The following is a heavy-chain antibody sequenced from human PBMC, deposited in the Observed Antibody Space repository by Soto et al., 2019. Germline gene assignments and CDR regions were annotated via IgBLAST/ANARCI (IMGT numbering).Heavy chain of an antibody. J-gene: IGHJ4*02. D-gene: IGHD4-17*01. Sequence: EVQLLESGGGLVQPGGSLRLSCAASGFTFSSYAMSWVRQAPGKGLEWVSAISGSGGSTYYADSVKGRFTISRDNSKNTLYLQMNSLRAEDTAVYYCAKGDDYGDYMGLEWRSYYFYYWGQGTLVTVSS. CDR2: ISGSGGST. CDR1: GFTFSSYA. V-gene: IGHV3-23*01. CDR3: AKGDDYGDYMGLEWRSYYFYY.